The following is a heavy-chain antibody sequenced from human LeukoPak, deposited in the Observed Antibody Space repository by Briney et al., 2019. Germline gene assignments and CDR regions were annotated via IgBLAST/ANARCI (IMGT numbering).Heavy chain of an antibody. Sequence: GGFLRLSCAASGFTFNTYAMSWVRQAPWERLQWVSGISDSGGNTYYADSVRGQFTISRDNSKNTLYLQMNSLRAEDTAVYYCARHRSSWLIDYWGQGTLVTVSS. CDR3: ARHRSSWLIDY. V-gene: IGHV3-23*01. D-gene: IGHD6-6*01. CDR1: GFTFNTYA. J-gene: IGHJ4*02. CDR2: ISDSGGNT.